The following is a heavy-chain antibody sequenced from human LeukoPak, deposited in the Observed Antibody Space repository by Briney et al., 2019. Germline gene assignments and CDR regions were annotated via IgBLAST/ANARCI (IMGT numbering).Heavy chain of an antibody. V-gene: IGHV1-69*06. J-gene: IGHJ5*02. Sequence: AASVKVSCKASGGTFSSYAISWVRQAPGQGLEWMGGIIPIFGTANYAQKFQGRVTITADKSTSTAYMELSSLRSEDTAVYYCARGLGIYGRKVWFDPWGQGTLVTVSS. CDR2: IIPIFGTA. CDR3: ARGLGIYGRKVWFDP. CDR1: GGTFSSYA. D-gene: IGHD3-16*01.